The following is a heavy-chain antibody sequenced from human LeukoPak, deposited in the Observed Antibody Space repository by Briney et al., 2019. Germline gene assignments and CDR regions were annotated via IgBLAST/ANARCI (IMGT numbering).Heavy chain of an antibody. J-gene: IGHJ6*02. V-gene: IGHV3-33*01. CDR2: IWYDGSNK. Sequence: GGSLRLSCAASGFTFSSYGMHGVRQAPGKGLEWVAVIWYDGSNKYYADSVKGRFTISRDNSKNTLYLQMNSLRAEDTAVYYCAREDYYYGMDVWGQGTTVTVSS. CDR1: GFTFSSYG. CDR3: AREDYYYGMDV.